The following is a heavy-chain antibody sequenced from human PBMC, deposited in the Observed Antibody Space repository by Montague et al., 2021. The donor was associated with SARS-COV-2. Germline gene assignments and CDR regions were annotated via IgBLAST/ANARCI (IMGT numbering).Heavy chain of an antibody. CDR2: IYYSGGI. D-gene: IGHD3-3*01. J-gene: IGHJ3*02. CDR1: GGSMSDHY. V-gene: IGHV4-59*11. Sequence: SETLSLTCTVSGGSMSDHYWAWIRQPPGKGLEWLAYIYYSGGINSNASLKSRVTMSLDTSKKQFSLRLSSVTAADTAVYYCARTFLEATMSPPHAFDIWGQGTLVTVSS. CDR3: ARTFLEATMSPPHAFDI.